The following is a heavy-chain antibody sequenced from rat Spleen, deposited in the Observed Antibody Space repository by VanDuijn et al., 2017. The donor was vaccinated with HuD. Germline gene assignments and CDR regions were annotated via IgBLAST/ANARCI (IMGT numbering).Heavy chain of an antibody. V-gene: IGHV5-46*01. CDR3: ARHGYTRYYFDY. D-gene: IGHD1-4*01. CDR2: ISTTGGGGT. CDR1: GFIFTGFP. J-gene: IGHJ1*01. Sequence: EVQLVESDGGLVRPGGSLRLSCAASGFIFTGFPMAWVRQAPAKGLEWVATISTTGGGGTYYPDSVKGRFTISRDNAKSTLYLQMDSLRSEDTASYYCARHGYTRYYFDYWGQGTMVTVSS.